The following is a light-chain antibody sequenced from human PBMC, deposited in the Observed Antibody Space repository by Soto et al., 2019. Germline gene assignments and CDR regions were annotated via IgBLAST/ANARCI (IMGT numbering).Light chain of an antibody. CDR2: EVS. CDR3: CSYAGSNNVV. CDR1: SSDVGGYNY. Sequence: QSVLTQPPSASGSPGQAVTISCTGTSSDVGGYNYVSWYQQHPGKAPKLLNYEVSKRPPGVPDRFFGSRSGSTASLTVSGLQAEDEADYYCCSYAGSNNVVFGGGTKLTVL. V-gene: IGLV2-8*01. J-gene: IGLJ2*01.